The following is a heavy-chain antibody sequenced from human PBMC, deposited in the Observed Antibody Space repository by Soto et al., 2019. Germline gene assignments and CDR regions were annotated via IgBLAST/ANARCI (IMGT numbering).Heavy chain of an antibody. Sequence: EVHMVESGGGLVKPGGSLRLSCAASGFTFSIAWMNWVRQAPGKGLEWVGRIKSKTDGETTDYAEPVRDRFTISRDDSTNTLYLQMNSLKTEDTAMYYCTTRNGYWGQGTLVTVSS. J-gene: IGHJ4*02. CDR2: IKSKTDGETT. V-gene: IGHV3-15*01. CDR3: TTRNGY. D-gene: IGHD2-8*01. CDR1: GFTFSIAW.